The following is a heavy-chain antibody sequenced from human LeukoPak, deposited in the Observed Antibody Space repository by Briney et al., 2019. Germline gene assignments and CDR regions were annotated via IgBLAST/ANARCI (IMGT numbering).Heavy chain of an antibody. CDR3: AKDGYCTTTSCYPNHFHS. CDR2: ISNDGNNK. Sequence: GRSLRLSCAASGFTFSHYGMHWVRQAPGKGLEWVALISNDGNNKDYADSVKGRFTISRDSSKNMLYLQVNSLRAEDTAVYHCAKDGYCTTTSCYPNHFHSWGQGTLVTVSS. V-gene: IGHV3-30*18. D-gene: IGHD2-2*03. CDR1: GFTFSHYG. J-gene: IGHJ4*02.